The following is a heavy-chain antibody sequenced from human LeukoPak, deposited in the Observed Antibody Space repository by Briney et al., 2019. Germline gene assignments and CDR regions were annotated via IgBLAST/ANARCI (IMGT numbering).Heavy chain of an antibody. J-gene: IGHJ5*02. CDR3: AKDAVLRYFDWLPNWFDP. Sequence: PGGSLRLSCAASGFTFSSYAMSWVRQAPGKGLEWVSAISGSGGSTYYADSVKGRFTISRDNSKNTLYLQMNSLRAEDTAVYYCAKDAVLRYFDWLPNWFDPWGQGTLVTVSS. CDR2: ISGSGGST. V-gene: IGHV3-23*01. D-gene: IGHD3-9*01. CDR1: GFTFSSYA.